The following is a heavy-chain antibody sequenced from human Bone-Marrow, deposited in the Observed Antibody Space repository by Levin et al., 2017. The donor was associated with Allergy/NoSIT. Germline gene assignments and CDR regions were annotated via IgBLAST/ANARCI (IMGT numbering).Heavy chain of an antibody. CDR3: ARVALPRYCTSTSCSDSGYYVDS. J-gene: IGHJ4*02. V-gene: IGHV3-13*04. CDR2: IGTAADS. D-gene: IGHD2-2*01. Sequence: GGSLRLSCAASGFTFSSYDMHWVRQATGRGLEWVSAIGTAADSYYSGSVKGRFTVSRDNAKNSFYLQMNSLRAGDTAVYYCARVALPRYCTSTSCSDSGYYVDSWGQGTLVTVSS. CDR1: GFTFSSYD.